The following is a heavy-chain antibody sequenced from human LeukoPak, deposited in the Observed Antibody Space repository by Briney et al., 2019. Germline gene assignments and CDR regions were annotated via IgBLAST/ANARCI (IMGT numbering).Heavy chain of an antibody. CDR3: AREEMATMNWFDP. CDR1: GGSISSSTYY. J-gene: IGHJ5*02. CDR2: FYYSGST. V-gene: IGHV4-39*07. D-gene: IGHD5-24*01. Sequence: SETLSLTCTVSGGSISSSTYYWGWIRQPPGKGLEWIGSFYYSGSTYYNPSLKSRVTISVDTSKNQFSLKLSSVTAADTAVYYCAREEMATMNWFDPWGQGTLVTVSS.